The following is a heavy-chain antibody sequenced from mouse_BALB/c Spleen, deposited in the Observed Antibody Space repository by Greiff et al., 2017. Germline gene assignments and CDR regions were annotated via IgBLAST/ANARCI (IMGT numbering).Heavy chain of an antibody. CDR2: IDPENGDT. D-gene: IGHD2-1*01. Sequence: EVQLQQSGAELVRSGASVKLSCTASGFNIKDSYMHWVKQRPEQGLEWIGWIDPENGDTEYAPKFQGKATMTADTSSNTAYLQLSSLTSEDTAVYYCNAWGGNYFPFDYWGQGTTLTVSS. J-gene: IGHJ2*01. CDR1: GFNIKDSY. CDR3: NAWGGNYFPFDY. V-gene: IGHV14-4*02.